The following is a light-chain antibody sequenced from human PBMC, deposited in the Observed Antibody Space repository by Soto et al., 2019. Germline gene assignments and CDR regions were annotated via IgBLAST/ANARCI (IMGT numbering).Light chain of an antibody. Sequence: RATPSCMASQSVSSSYLAWYQQKPGQAPRLLIYGASSRATGIPDRFSGSGSGTDFTLTISRLEPEDFAVYYCQQYGSSPRTFGQGSKV. V-gene: IGKV3-20*01. CDR1: QSVSSSY. CDR2: GAS. CDR3: QQYGSSPRT. J-gene: IGKJ1*01.